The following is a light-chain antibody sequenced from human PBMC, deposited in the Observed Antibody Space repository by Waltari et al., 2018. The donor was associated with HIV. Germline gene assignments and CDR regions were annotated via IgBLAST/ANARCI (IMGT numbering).Light chain of an antibody. CDR3: QSAGV. J-gene: IGLJ1*01. V-gene: IGLV3-25*03. CDR1: ASPKQY. CDR2: NDS. Sequence: SYQLTQPPSVSVSPGQTARITCPGDASPKQYAYWYEQKPGQAPVLGRYNDSERHSWIPERFSGSNSGTTVTLTISGVQAEDEADYYCQSAGVFGTGTKVTVL.